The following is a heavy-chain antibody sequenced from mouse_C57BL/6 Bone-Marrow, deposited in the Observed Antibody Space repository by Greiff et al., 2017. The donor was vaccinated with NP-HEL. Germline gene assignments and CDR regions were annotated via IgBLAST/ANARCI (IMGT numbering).Heavy chain of an antibody. CDR2: INSDGGST. D-gene: IGHD2-3*01. CDR3: ARQGDGYFWYFDV. CDR1: EYEFPSHD. J-gene: IGHJ1*03. V-gene: IGHV5-2*01. Sequence: EVKVVESGGGLVQPGESLKLSCESNEYEFPSHDMSWVRKTPEKRLELVAAINSDGGSTYYPDTMERRFIISRDNTKKTLYLQMSSLRSEDTALYYCARQGDGYFWYFDVWGTGTTVTVSS.